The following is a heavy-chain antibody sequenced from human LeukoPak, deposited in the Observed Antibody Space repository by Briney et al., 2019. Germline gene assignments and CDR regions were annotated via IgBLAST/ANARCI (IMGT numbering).Heavy chain of an antibody. V-gene: IGHV4-30-4*01. CDR1: GGSISSGDYY. Sequence: SETLSLTCTVSGGSISSGDYYWSWIRQPPGKGLEWIGYIYYSGSTYYNPSLKSRVTIPVDTSKNQFSLKLSSVTAADTAVYYCARGSYYYGMDVWGQGTTVTVSS. CDR2: IYYSGST. J-gene: IGHJ6*02. CDR3: ARGSYYYGMDV.